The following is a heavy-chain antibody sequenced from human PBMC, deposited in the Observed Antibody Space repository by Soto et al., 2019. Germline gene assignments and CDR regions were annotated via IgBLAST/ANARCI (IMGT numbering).Heavy chain of an antibody. V-gene: IGHV3-66*01. J-gene: IGHJ6*02. CDR1: GFTVSSDY. CDR3: ARDPGYRNGVSG. CDR2: IYSGGTT. D-gene: IGHD5-12*01. Sequence: EVQVVESGGGLVQPGGSLRLSCAASGFTVSSDYMSWVRQAPGKGLEWVSVIYSGGTTYYADSVKGRFTISRDNSKNTLYLQMNSLRAGGTAVYYCARDPGYRNGVSGWVQGTTVTVSS.